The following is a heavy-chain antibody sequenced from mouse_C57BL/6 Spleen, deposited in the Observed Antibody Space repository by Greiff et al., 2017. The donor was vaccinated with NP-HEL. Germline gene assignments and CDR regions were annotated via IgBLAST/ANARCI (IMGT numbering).Heavy chain of an antibody. CDR2: IDPSDSYT. Sequence: VQLQQSGAELVMPGASVKLSCKASGYTFTSYWMHWVKQRPGQGLEWIGEIDPSDSYTNYNQKFKGKSTLTVEKSSSTAYMQLSSLTSEDSAVYYCARRGSNYYFDYWGQGTTLTVSS. V-gene: IGHV1-69*01. CDR3: ARRGSNYYFDY. CDR1: GYTFTSYW. D-gene: IGHD2-5*01. J-gene: IGHJ2*01.